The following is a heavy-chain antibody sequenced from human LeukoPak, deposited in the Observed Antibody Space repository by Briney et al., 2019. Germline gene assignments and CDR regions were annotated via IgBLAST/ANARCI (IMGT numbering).Heavy chain of an antibody. Sequence: GGSLRLSCAASGFTFSSYGMHWVRQAPGKGLEWVAVIWYDGSNRYYADSVKGRFTISRDNSKNTLYLQMNSLRAEDTAVYYCARSQTTVTTLGICWFDPWGQGTLVTVSS. D-gene: IGHD4-17*01. CDR1: GFTFSSYG. CDR3: ARSQTTVTTLGICWFDP. V-gene: IGHV3-33*01. J-gene: IGHJ5*02. CDR2: IWYDGSNR.